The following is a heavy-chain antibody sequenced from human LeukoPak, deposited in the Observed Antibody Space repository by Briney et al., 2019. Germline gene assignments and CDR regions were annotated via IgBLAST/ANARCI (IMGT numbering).Heavy chain of an antibody. CDR3: ARQPDSSGWCDY. CDR1: GYIFTSYW. J-gene: IGHJ4*02. D-gene: IGHD6-19*01. CDR2: ISPGDSDT. Sequence: GESLKISCKGSGYIFTSYWIGWVRQMPGKGLEWMGIISPGDSDTRYSPSFYGQVTISADKSISTAYLQWTSLKASDTAMYYCARQPDSSGWCDYWGQGTLVTVSS. V-gene: IGHV5-51*01.